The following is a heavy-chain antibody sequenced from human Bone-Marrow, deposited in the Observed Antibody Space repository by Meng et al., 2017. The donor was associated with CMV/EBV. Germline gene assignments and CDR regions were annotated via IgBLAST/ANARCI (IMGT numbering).Heavy chain of an antibody. J-gene: IGHJ6*02. V-gene: IGHV4-39*07. CDR3: ATGQGRYFWSGYWDV. Sequence: SETLSLTCTVSGGSISSSSYYWGWIRQPPGKGLEWIGSIYYSGSTYYNPSLKSRVTISVDTSKNQFSLKLSSVTAADTAVYYCATGQGRYFWSGYWDVWGQGNTVNVPS. CDR1: GGSISSSSYY. CDR2: IYYSGST. D-gene: IGHD3-3*01.